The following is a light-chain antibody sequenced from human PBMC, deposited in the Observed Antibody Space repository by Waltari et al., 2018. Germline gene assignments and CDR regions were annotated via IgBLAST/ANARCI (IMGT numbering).Light chain of an antibody. Sequence: EIVFTQSPGTRPLYPGERATLSCRASQSLSIYLAWYQQKPGRAPRLLIYHASSRATGVPDRFSGSGSGTDFSLTISRLEPEDFAVYYCQHYVSLPVTFGQGTKVEIK. V-gene: IGKV3-20*01. CDR3: QHYVSLPVT. CDR1: QSLSIY. CDR2: HAS. J-gene: IGKJ1*01.